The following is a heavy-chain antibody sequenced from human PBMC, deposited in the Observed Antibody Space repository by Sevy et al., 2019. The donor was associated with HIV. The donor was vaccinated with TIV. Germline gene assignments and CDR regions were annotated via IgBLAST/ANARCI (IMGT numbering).Heavy chain of an antibody. CDR2: IYYSGST. D-gene: IGHD3-16*02. J-gene: IGHJ4*02. V-gene: IGHV4-59*01. Sequence: LPETLSLTCTVSGGSISGYYWSWIRQPPGKGLEWIGYIYYSGSTNYNPSLKNRVTMSVDTSKNQFSLKMSSVTAADTAVYYCARTPVIMITSGGVIALRQFDFWGQGTLVTVSS. CDR3: ARTPVIMITSGGVIALRQFDF. CDR1: GGSISGYY.